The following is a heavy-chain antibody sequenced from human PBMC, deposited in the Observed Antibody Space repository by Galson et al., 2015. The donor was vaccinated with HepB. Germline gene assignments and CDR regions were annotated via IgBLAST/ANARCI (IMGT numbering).Heavy chain of an antibody. CDR1: GGSFSGYY. D-gene: IGHD5-18*01. J-gene: IGHJ5*02. CDR2: INHSGST. Sequence: ETLSLTCAVYGGSFSGYYWSWIRQPPGKGLEWIGEINHSGSTNYNPSLKSRVTISVDTSKNQFSLKLSSVTAADTAVYYCARKGIQLWSRGSGWFDPWGQGTLVTVSS. CDR3: ARKGIQLWSRGSGWFDP. V-gene: IGHV4-34*01.